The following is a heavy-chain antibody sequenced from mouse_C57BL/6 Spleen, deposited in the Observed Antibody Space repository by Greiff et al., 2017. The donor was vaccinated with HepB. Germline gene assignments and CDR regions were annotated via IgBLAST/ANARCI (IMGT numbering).Heavy chain of an antibody. J-gene: IGHJ4*01. CDR3: ARDHYYGSSYAMDY. Sequence: DVKLQESGPGLVKPSQSLSLTCSVTGYSITSGYYWNWIRQFPGNKLEWMGYISYDGSNNYNPSLKNRISITRDTSKNQFFLKLNSVTTEDTATYYCARDHYYGSSYAMDYWGQGTSVTVSS. CDR1: GYSITSGYY. D-gene: IGHD1-1*01. CDR2: ISYDGSN. V-gene: IGHV3-6*01.